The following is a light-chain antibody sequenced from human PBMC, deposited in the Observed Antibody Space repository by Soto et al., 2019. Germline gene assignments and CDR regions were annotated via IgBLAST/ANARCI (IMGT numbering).Light chain of an antibody. Sequence: EIVMTQSPATLSVSPGERATLSCRASQSVSSNLSWYQQNPGQAPRLLIYDASNRATGIPARFSGSGSGTDFTLTISSLEPEDFAVYYCQQRSNWPITFGQGTRLEI. V-gene: IGKV3-11*01. CDR2: DAS. J-gene: IGKJ5*01. CDR1: QSVSSN. CDR3: QQRSNWPIT.